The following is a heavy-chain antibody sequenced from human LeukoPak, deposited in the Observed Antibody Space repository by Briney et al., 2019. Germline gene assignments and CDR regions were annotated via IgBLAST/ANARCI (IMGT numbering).Heavy chain of an antibody. J-gene: IGHJ4*02. D-gene: IGHD3-10*01. CDR1: GFTFSSYA. V-gene: IGHV3-30*04. CDR3: AKNGHGSGSYYPRTKSYFDY. CDR2: ISYDGSNK. Sequence: GGSLRLSCAASGFTFSSYAMHWVRQAPGKGLEWVAVISYDGSNKYYADSVKGRFTISRDNSKNTLYLQMNSLRAEDTAVYYCAKNGHGSGSYYPRTKSYFDYWGQGTLVTVSS.